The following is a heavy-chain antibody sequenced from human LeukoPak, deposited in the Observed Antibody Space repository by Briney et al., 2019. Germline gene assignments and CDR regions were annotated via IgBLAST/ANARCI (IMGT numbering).Heavy chain of an antibody. CDR1: GITFNTAW. CDR2: IKNKGDGGTT. J-gene: IGHJ4*02. CDR3: TTVIIGGGC. D-gene: IGHD6-19*01. Sequence: GGSLRLSCAVSGITFNTAWMSWVRQAPGKGLERVGRIKNKGDGGTTDYGAPVKGRFTISRDDSKNTLYLQMNSLKTEDTGLYYCTTVIIGGGCWGQGTLVTVSS. V-gene: IGHV3-15*01.